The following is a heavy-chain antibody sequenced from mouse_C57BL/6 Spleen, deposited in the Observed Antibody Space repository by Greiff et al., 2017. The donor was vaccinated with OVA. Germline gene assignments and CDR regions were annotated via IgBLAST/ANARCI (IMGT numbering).Heavy chain of an antibody. CDR2: ISSGGSYT. CDR1: GFTFSSYG. CDR3: ARKEDYYGSSYAMDY. J-gene: IGHJ4*01. Sequence: EVMLVESGGDLVKPGGSLKLSCAASGFTFSSYGMSWVRQTPDKRLEWVATISSGGSYTYYPDSVKGRFTISRDSAKNTLYLQMSSLKSEDTAMYYCARKEDYYGSSYAMDYWGQGTSVTVSS. V-gene: IGHV5-6*01. D-gene: IGHD1-1*01.